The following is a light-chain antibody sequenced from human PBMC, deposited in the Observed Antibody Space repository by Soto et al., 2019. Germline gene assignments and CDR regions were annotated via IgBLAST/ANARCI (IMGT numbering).Light chain of an antibody. J-gene: IGKJ1*01. V-gene: IGKV1-5*01. CDR1: QSISSW. CDR3: LQHTYIWS. CDR2: GAS. Sequence: DIQMTQSPSTLSSSVGDRFSITCRASQSISSWLAWYQQKPGKAPKRLIFGASNLESGVPSRFSGTGSGTEFILTITNLQPEDFATYYCLQHTYIWSFGQGTKVDIK.